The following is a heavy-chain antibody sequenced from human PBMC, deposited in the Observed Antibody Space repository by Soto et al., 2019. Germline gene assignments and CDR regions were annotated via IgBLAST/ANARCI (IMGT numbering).Heavy chain of an antibody. J-gene: IGHJ4*02. CDR1: GGSLSSGNYY. CDR2: IDYSGNT. Sequence: PSEPLSLTCTVSGGSLSSGNYYWSWIRQPPGKGLEWIGYIDYSGNTFYNPSLKSRPTVSVDTSRNQFSLRLSSVTAADTAVYYCARYCSSTSCLNFDYWGRGTLVTVSS. V-gene: IGHV4-30-4*01. CDR3: ARYCSSTSCLNFDY. D-gene: IGHD2-2*01.